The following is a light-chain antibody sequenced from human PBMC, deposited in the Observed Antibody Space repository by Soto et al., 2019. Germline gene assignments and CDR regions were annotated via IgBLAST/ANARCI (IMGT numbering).Light chain of an antibody. V-gene: IGKV3D-15*01. CDR1: QSVNIY. CDR3: QQYDDWLRLT. J-gene: IGKJ4*01. Sequence: DIVLTQSPATLSVSPGERATLSCRASQSVNIYLAWYQQKPGQAPRLLIFGASSRATGIPARFSGSGSGTEFNLTISSLQSEDFAVYFCQQYDDWLRLTFGGGTKVDIK. CDR2: GAS.